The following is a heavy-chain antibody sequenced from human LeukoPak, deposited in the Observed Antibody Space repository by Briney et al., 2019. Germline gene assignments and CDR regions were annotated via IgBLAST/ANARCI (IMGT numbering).Heavy chain of an antibody. CDR1: GFTFSSYA. D-gene: IGHD2-2*01. Sequence: GGSLRLSCAASGFTFSSYAMSWVRQAPGKGLEWVSVISDSGGYTYYADSVKGRFTISRDNSKNTLYLQMNSLRAEDTAVYYCAKAYCSTNRCYFFDYWGQGTLVTVSS. V-gene: IGHV3-23*01. CDR2: ISDSGGYT. J-gene: IGHJ4*02. CDR3: AKAYCSTNRCYFFDY.